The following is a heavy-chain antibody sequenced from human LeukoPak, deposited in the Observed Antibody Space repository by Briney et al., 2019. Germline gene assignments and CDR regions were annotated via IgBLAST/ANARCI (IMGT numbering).Heavy chain of an antibody. D-gene: IGHD1-26*01. J-gene: IGHJ2*01. CDR1: GFTFDDYG. Sequence: GGSLRLSCAASGFTFDDYGMSWVRQAPGKGLEWVSGINWNGGSTGYADSVKGRFIISRDNAKNSLYVQMNSLRAEDTASYYCARENRGSADFDLWGRGTLVTVSS. CDR3: ARENRGSADFDL. CDR2: INWNGGST. V-gene: IGHV3-20*04.